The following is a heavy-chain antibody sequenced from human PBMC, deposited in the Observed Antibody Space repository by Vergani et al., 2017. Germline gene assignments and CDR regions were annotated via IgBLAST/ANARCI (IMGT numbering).Heavy chain of an antibody. CDR2: ISAYNGNT. CDR1: GYTFTSYY. D-gene: IGHD3-3*01. J-gene: IGHJ3*02. CDR3: ARDGGYLESGAFDI. V-gene: IGHV1-18*04. Sequence: QVQLVQSGAEVKKPGASVKVSCKASGYTFTSYYMHWVRQAPGQGLDWMGWISAYNGNTNYAQKLQGRVTMTTDTSTSTAYMELRSLRSDDTAVYYCARDGGYLESGAFDIWGQGTMVTVSS.